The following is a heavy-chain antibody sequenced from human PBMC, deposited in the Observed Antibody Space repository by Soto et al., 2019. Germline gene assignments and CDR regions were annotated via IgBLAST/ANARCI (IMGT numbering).Heavy chain of an antibody. CDR2: ISAHNGNT. D-gene: IGHD1-26*01. J-gene: IGHJ4*02. V-gene: IGHV1-18*01. CDR1: GYTFTSYG. Sequence: QVHLVQSGAEVRKPGASVKVSCKGSGYTFTSYGITWVRQAPGQGLEWMGWISAHNGNTNYAQKLQGRVTVTRDTSTSTAYMELRSLRSDDAAVYYCAAGRYGDYWGQGAVVTASS. CDR3: AAGRYGDY.